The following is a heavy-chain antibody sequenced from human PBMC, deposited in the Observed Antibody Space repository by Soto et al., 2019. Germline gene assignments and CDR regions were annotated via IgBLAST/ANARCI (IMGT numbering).Heavy chain of an antibody. J-gene: IGHJ4*02. CDR2: INHSGST. CDR1: GGSFSGYY. V-gene: IGHV4-34*01. Sequence: SETLSLTCAVYGGSFSGYYWSWIRQPPGKGLEWIGEINHSGSTNYNPSLKNRVTISVGTSKNQFSLKLSSVTAADTAVYYCARFPGRRYYFDYWGQGTLVTVSS. CDR3: ARFPGRRYYFDY.